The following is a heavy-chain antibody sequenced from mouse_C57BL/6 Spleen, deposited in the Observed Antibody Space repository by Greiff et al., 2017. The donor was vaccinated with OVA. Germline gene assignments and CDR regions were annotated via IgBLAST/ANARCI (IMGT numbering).Heavy chain of an antibody. CDR1: GFTFSSYA. J-gene: IGHJ2*01. V-gene: IGHV5-9-1*02. CDR2: ISSGGDYI. Sequence: DVHLVESGEGLVKPGGSLKLSCAASGFTFSSYAMSWVRQTPEKRLEWVAYISSGGDYIYYADTVKGRFTISRDNARNTLYLQMSSLKSEDTAMYYCTRDRDYGLFDYWGQGTTLTVSS. D-gene: IGHD1-1*01. CDR3: TRDRDYGLFDY.